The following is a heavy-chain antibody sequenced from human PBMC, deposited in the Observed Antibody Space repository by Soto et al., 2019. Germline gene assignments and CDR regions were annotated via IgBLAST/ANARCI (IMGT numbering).Heavy chain of an antibody. V-gene: IGHV3-33*05. J-gene: IGHJ4*02. Sequence: QVQLVESGGGVVQPGTSLRLSCVGSGFTFRSYVIHWVRQAPGKGLEWVALTSYDGSNNFYGDSVKGRFTISRDNSRNTVELQMDSLRLEDTALYYCARWGTTGGLDVWSQGTLGSVSS. CDR3: ARWGTTGGLDV. D-gene: IGHD3-16*01. CDR2: TSYDGSNN. CDR1: GFTFRSYV.